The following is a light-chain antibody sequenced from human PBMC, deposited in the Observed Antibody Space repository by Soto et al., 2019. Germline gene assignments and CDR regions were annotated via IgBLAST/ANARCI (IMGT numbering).Light chain of an antibody. J-gene: IGKJ1*01. V-gene: IGKV1-5*01. CDR2: DAS. CDR1: QSIRSW. CDR3: QQYNSYPWT. Sequence: DIQMTQSPSTLSASVGDSVTITCRASQSIRSWLAWYQQKPGKAPKLLIYDASSLESGVPSRFSGSGSGTEFTLTISSLQPDDFATYYCQQYNSYPWTFGQGTKVDIK.